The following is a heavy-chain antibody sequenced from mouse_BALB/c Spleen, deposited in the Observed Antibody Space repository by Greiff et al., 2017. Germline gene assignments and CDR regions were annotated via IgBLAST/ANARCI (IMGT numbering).Heavy chain of an antibody. D-gene: IGHD2-14*01. V-gene: IGHV1S56*01. Sequence: QVQLQQSGPELVKPGASVRISCKASGYTFTSYYIHWVKQRPGQGLEWIGWIYPGNVNTKYNEKFKGKATLTADKSSSTAYMQLSSLTSEDSAVYFCAREEVRPPAMDYWGQGTSVTVAS. J-gene: IGHJ4*01. CDR2: IYPGNVNT. CDR1: GYTFTSYY. CDR3: AREEVRPPAMDY.